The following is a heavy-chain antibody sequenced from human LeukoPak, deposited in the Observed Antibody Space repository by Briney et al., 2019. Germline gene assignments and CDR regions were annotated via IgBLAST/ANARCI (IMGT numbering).Heavy chain of an antibody. J-gene: IGHJ4*02. Sequence: GASVKVSRKASRYTFTGYYMHWVRQAPGQGLEWMGWINPNSGGTNYAQKFQGRVTMTRDTSISTAYMELSRLRSDDTAVYYCASSDYYDSSGPDYWGQGTLVTVSS. CDR1: RYTFTGYY. D-gene: IGHD3-22*01. V-gene: IGHV1-2*02. CDR3: ASSDYYDSSGPDY. CDR2: INPNSGGT.